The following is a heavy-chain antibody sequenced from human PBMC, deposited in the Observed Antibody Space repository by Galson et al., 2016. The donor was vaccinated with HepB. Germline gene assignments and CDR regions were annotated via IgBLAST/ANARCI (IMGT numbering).Heavy chain of an antibody. D-gene: IGHD1-26*01. CDR2: ISSSSSYI. CDR3: ARGDIVGAIFDY. Sequence: SLRLSCAASGFTFKYHATSWVRQAPGKGLEWVSSISSSSSYIYYADSVKGRFTISRDNAKNSLYLQMNSLRAEDTAVYYCARGDIVGAIFDYWGQGTLVTVSS. CDR1: GFTFKYHA. V-gene: IGHV3-21*01. J-gene: IGHJ4*02.